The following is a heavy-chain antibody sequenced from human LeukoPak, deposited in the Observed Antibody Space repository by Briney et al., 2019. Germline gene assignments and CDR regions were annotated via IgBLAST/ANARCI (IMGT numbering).Heavy chain of an antibody. Sequence: GGSLRLSCAASGFTFRNHWMHWVRQTPGKGLVWVSRTSSDGSSTTYADSVKSRFTISRDNAKNTLYLQINNLRAEDTAMYYCARDQRVTGRPDIDYWGQGTLVIVSS. D-gene: IGHD6-6*01. CDR1: GFTFRNHW. V-gene: IGHV3-74*03. CDR3: ARDQRVTGRPDIDY. CDR2: TSSDGSST. J-gene: IGHJ4*02.